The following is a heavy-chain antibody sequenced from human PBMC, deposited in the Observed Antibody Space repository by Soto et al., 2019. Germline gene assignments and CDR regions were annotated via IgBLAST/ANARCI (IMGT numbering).Heavy chain of an antibody. CDR2: IYPGDSDT. CDR1: GYSFTSYW. CDR3: ARHRGTGYSSSSDYYGMDV. D-gene: IGHD6-6*01. V-gene: IGHV5-51*01. J-gene: IGHJ6*02. Sequence: EVQLVQSGAEVKKPGESLKISCKGSGYSFTSYWIGWVRQMPGKGLEWMGIIYPGDSDTRYSPSFQGQVTISADKSISTAYLQWSSLKGSDTAMYYCARHRGTGYSSSSDYYGMDVWGQGTTVTVSS.